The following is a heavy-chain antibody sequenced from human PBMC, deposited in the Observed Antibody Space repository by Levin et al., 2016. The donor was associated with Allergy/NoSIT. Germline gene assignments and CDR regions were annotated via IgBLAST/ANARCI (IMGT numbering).Heavy chain of an antibody. Sequence: GGSLRLSCAASGFTFSSYSMNWVRQAPGKGLEWVSSISSSSSYIYYADSVKGRFTISRDNAKNSLYLQMNSLRAEDTAVYYCASFFTVTTLYHYYYGMDVWGQGTTVTVSS. CDR3: ASFFTVTTLYHYYYGMDV. D-gene: IGHD4-17*01. CDR2: ISSSSSYI. V-gene: IGHV3-21*01. J-gene: IGHJ6*02. CDR1: GFTFSSYS.